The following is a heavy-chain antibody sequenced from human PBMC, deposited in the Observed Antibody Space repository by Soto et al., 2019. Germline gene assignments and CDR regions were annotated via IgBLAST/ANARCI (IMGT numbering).Heavy chain of an antibody. Sequence: ASVKVSCNASGYTFFAYDISWVRQAPGQGLEWMGWISTYSGDTKYAQKFQGRVTMTTDTSTTTAYLELRSLRSDDTAVYYCARHHGPTTSENWFDPWGQGTLVTVSS. CDR2: ISTYSGDT. V-gene: IGHV1-18*01. CDR3: ARHHGPTTSENWFDP. CDR1: GYTFFAYD. J-gene: IGHJ5*02. D-gene: IGHD5-12*01.